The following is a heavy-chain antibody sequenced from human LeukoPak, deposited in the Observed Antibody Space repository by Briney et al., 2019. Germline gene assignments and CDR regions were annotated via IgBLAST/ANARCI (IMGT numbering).Heavy chain of an antibody. CDR1: GFTFSSYS. CDR3: ASLGSDIVGATRSGRRVGFDY. V-gene: IGHV3-48*02. Sequence: GGSLRLSCAASGFTFSSYSMNWVRQAPGKGLEWVSHITASGTAMFYADSVKGRFTISRDNAKNSLYLQMNSLRDEDTAVYYCASLGSDIVGATRSGRRVGFDYWGQGTLVTVSS. D-gene: IGHD1-26*01. CDR2: ITASGTAM. J-gene: IGHJ4*02.